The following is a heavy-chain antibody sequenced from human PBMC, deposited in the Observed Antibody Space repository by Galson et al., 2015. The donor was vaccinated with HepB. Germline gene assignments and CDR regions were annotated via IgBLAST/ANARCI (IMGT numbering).Heavy chain of an antibody. D-gene: IGHD2-2*02. CDR1: GYTFTSYA. CDR3: ARVRGGYCSSTSCYTARGDYLVYTAV. J-gene: IGHJ6*04. Sequence: SVKVSCKASGYTFTSYAMHWVRQAPGQRLEWMGWINAGNGNTKYSQKFQGSVTITRDTSASTAYMELSSLRSEDTAVYYCARVRGGYCSSTSCYTARGDYLVYTAVWGKGTPVTVSS. V-gene: IGHV1-3*01. CDR2: INAGNGNT.